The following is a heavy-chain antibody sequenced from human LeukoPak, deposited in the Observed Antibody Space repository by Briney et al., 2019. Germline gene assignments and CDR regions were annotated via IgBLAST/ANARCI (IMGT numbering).Heavy chain of an antibody. CDR1: GGSISSTSYY. CDR2: IYFSGST. D-gene: IGHD1-26*01. V-gene: IGHV4-39*01. CDR3: ASLNIVGATGAPN. J-gene: IGHJ4*02. Sequence: SETLSLTCTVSGGSISSTSYYWGWIRQPPGKGLEWIGNIYFSGSTYYNPSVKSRITISVDTSKNQFSLRLTSATAADTAVYYCASLNIVGATGAPNWGQGTLVTVSS.